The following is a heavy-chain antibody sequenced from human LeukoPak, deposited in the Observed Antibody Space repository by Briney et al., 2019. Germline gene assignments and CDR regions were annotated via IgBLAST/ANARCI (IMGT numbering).Heavy chain of an antibody. V-gene: IGHV3-20*04. D-gene: IGHD3-3*01. CDR1: GFTFDDYG. J-gene: IGHJ5*02. CDR3: ARVLPPFTYYDFWSGYEGWFDP. CDR2: INWKGGST. Sequence: GGSLRLSCAASGFTFDDYGMRWVRQAPGKGLEWVSGINWKGGSTGYADSVKGRFTISRDNAKNSLYLQMNSVRAEDTALYYCARVLPPFTYYDFWSGYEGWFDPWGQGTLVTVSS.